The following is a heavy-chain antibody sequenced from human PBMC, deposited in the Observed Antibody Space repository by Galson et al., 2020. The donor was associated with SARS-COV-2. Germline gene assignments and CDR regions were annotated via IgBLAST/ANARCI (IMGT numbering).Heavy chain of an antibody. Sequence: TGGSLRLSCAASGFTFSSYAMHWVRQAPGKGLEWVAVISYDGSNKYYADSVKGRFTISRDNSKNTLYLQMNSLRAEDTAVYYCARSWEWGLDYWGQGTLVTVSS. V-gene: IGHV3-30-3*01. J-gene: IGHJ4*02. D-gene: IGHD1-26*01. CDR2: ISYDGSNK. CDR1: GFTFSSYA. CDR3: ARSWEWGLDY.